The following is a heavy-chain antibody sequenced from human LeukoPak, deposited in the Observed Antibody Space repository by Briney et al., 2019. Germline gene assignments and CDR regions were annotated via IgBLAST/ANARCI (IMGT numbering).Heavy chain of an antibody. CDR1: GYTFTSYG. CDR3: ARVVWDSSSGNYFDY. V-gene: IGHV1-18*01. J-gene: IGHJ4*02. D-gene: IGHD3-22*01. CDR2: ISAYNGNT. Sequence: ASVKVSCKASGYTFTSYGITWVRQAPGQGLEWMGWISAYNGNTNYAQKLQGRVTMTTDTSTSTAYLDLRSLRSDDTAVYYCARVVWDSSSGNYFDYWGQGTLVTVSS.